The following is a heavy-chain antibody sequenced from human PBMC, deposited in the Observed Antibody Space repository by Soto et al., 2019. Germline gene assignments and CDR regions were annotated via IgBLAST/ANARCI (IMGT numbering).Heavy chain of an antibody. CDR1: GYTFSSYG. D-gene: IGHD5-12*01. CDR2: ISAYSSST. V-gene: IGHV1-18*01. CDR3: ARDLGPIGGYVLGFDY. J-gene: IGHJ4*02. Sequence: ASVKVSCKASGYTFSSYGISWVRQAPGQGLEWMGWISAYSSSTRYAQKFQGRVTMTRDTSISTAYMELSRLRSDDTAVYYCARDLGPIGGYVLGFDYWGQGTLVTVSS.